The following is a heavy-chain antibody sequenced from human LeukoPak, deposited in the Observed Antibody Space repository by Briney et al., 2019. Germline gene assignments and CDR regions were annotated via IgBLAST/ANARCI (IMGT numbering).Heavy chain of an antibody. CDR1: GHSFISYW. V-gene: IGHV5-51*01. CDR2: IYSGDSDT. Sequence: GESLKISCKGSGHSFISYWIGWVRQMPGKGLEWMGIIYSGDSDTRYSPSFQGQVTISADKSISTAYLQWGSLKASDTAIYYCARLGVVDTFDIWGPGTMVTVSS. D-gene: IGHD3-10*01. CDR3: ARLGVVDTFDI. J-gene: IGHJ3*02.